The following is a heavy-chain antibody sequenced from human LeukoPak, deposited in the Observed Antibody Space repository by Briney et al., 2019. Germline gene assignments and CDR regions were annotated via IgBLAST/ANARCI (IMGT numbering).Heavy chain of an antibody. CDR3: ARGRRVNYDFWSGYSQGWFDP. CDR1: GGSFSGYY. V-gene: IGHV4-34*01. J-gene: IGHJ5*02. CDR2: INHSGST. D-gene: IGHD3-3*01. Sequence: PSETLSLTCAVYGGSFSGYYWSWIRQPPGKGLEWIGEINHSGSTNYNPSLKSRVTISVDTSKNQFSLKLSSVTAADTAVYYCARGRRVNYDFWSGYSQGWFDPWGQGTLVTVSS.